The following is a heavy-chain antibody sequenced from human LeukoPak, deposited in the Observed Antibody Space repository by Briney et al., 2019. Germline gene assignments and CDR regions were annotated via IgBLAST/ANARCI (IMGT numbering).Heavy chain of an antibody. Sequence: SETLSLTCTVSGGSISNYYRSWIRQPPGKGLEWIGYIYYSGSTNYNPSLKSRVTISVDTSKNQFSLKLSSVTAADTAVYLCARHQSHDFYDSSGFYSFDYWGQGTLVTVSS. D-gene: IGHD3-22*01. J-gene: IGHJ4*02. CDR3: ARHQSHDFYDSSGFYSFDY. CDR1: GGSISNYY. CDR2: IYYSGST. V-gene: IGHV4-59*08.